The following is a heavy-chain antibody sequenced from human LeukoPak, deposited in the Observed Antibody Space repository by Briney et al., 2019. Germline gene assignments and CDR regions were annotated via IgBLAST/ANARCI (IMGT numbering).Heavy chain of an antibody. D-gene: IGHD3-22*01. CDR1: GDSIKNYY. J-gene: IGHJ4*02. CDR2: IHYSGST. CDR3: ARWGYFDSSGYFVAEY. Sequence: SETLSLTCLVSGDSIKNYYWNWIRQPPGKGLEYIGWIHYSGSTNYNPSLKSRVTISLDRSKRQLSLNLRSVTTADTAVYYCARWGYFDSSGYFVAEYRGQGTLVTVSS. V-gene: IGHV4-59*01.